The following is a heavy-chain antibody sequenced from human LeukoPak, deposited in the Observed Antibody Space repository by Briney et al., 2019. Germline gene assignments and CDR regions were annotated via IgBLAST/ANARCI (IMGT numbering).Heavy chain of an antibody. CDR2: INHSGST. D-gene: IGHD6-19*01. V-gene: IGHV4-34*01. J-gene: IGHJ5*02. CDR3: ARSSGWYRGSWFDP. CDR1: GGSFSGYY. Sequence: SETLSLTRAVYGGSFSGYYWSWIRQPPGKGLEWIGEINHSGSTNYNPSLKSRVTISVDTSKNQFSLKLSSVTAADTAVYYCARSSGWYRGSWFDPWGQGTLVTVSS.